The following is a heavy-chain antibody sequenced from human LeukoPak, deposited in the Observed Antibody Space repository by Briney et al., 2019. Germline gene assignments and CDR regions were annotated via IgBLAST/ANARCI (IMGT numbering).Heavy chain of an antibody. CDR1: GFTFSSYT. D-gene: IGHD3-10*01. V-gene: IGHV3-21*06. CDR3: ARVYASGSYYRGMDV. Sequence: GGSLRLSCAASGFTFSSYTMNWVRQAPGKGLEWVSSISSSSSYIYHAESVKGRFTISRDNAENSLYLQMNSLRAEDTAVYYCARVYASGSYYRGMDVWGQGTTVTVSS. CDR2: ISSSSSYI. J-gene: IGHJ6*02.